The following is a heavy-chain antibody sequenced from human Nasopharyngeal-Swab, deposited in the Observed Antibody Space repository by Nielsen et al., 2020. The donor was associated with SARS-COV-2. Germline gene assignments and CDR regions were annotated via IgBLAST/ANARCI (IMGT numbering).Heavy chain of an antibody. Sequence: RQAPGTGLEWCGYIYYSGSTNYNPSLKSRVTISVDTSKNQFSLKLSSVTAADTAVYYCARGDSSGWAFDYWGQGTLVTVSS. V-gene: IGHV4-59*08. D-gene: IGHD6-19*01. CDR2: IYYSGST. J-gene: IGHJ4*02. CDR3: ARGDSSGWAFDY.